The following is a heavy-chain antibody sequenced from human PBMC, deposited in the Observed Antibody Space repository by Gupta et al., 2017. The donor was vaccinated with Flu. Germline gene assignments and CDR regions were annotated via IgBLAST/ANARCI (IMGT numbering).Heavy chain of an antibody. V-gene: IGHV1-8*01. Sequence: QVPLVQSRAAMKKPGDSLKVSCKASGYTFTSYDLPCVRKVTGNGLAWMGWMNPDSGNTGYAQNFQGRVTMTRDTSTGTAYMELSSLRSEDTAVYYCARGTPGLHEGGWEGGAFDIWGQGTMVTVSS. CDR3: ARGTPGLHEGGWEGGAFDI. D-gene: IGHD1-26*01. CDR2: MNPDSGNT. J-gene: IGHJ3*02. CDR1: GYTFTSYD.